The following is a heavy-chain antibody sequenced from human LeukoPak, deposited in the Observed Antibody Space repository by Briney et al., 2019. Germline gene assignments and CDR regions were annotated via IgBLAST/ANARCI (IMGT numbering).Heavy chain of an antibody. D-gene: IGHD3-22*01. V-gene: IGHV4-4*07. CDR2: IYTSGSI. Sequence: PSETLSRTCSVSGGSIRNYFWSWIRQPAGKGLEWIGRIYTSGSIDYKPSLRSRVTMSVDTSRNQFSLKLTSVTAADTAVYYCVRESKTYDGSGYYHDYWGQGTLVTVSS. CDR3: VRESKTYDGSGYYHDY. J-gene: IGHJ4*02. CDR1: GGSIRNYF.